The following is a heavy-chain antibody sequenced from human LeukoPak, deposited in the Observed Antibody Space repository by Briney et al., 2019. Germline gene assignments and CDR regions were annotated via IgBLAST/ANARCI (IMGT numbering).Heavy chain of an antibody. CDR1: GGSISSYY. CDR3: AAPRGIAGAGQYGREV. CDR2: IYYSGST. Sequence: SSETLSLTCTVSGGSISSYYWSWIRQPPGKGLEWIGYIYYSGSTNYNPSLKSRVTISVDTSKNQFSLKLSSVTAADTAVYYCAAPRGIAGAGQYGREVGGKGTRVTVSS. V-gene: IGHV4-59*01. J-gene: IGHJ6*04. D-gene: IGHD6-19*01.